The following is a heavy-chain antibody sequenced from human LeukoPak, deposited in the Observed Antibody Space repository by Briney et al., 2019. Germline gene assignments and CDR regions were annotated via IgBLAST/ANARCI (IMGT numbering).Heavy chain of an antibody. CDR3: ATDGVGILPDDVFDI. CDR2: IGDKGDL. Sequence: GGSLRLSCAASGFPFSTYSMNWVRQAPGKGPEWVSFIGDKGDLYYAESVKGRFTISRDNARNSVYLQMNSLRAEDTAVYYCATDGVGILPDDVFDIWGQGTMVTVSS. V-gene: IGHV3-21*01. J-gene: IGHJ3*02. D-gene: IGHD1-14*01. CDR1: GFPFSTYS.